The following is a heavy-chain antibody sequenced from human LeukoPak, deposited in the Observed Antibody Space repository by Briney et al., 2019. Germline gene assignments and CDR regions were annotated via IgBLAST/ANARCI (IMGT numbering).Heavy chain of an antibody. CDR3: AREISRYSGYEY. Sequence: GASVKVSCKASGYTFTSYDINWVRQATGQGLEWMGWMNPNSGNTGYAQKLQGRVTMTTDTSTSTAYMELRSLRSDDTAVYYCAREISRYSGYEYWGQGTLVTVSS. CDR1: GYTFTSYD. V-gene: IGHV1-8*02. D-gene: IGHD5-12*01. J-gene: IGHJ4*02. CDR2: MNPNSGNT.